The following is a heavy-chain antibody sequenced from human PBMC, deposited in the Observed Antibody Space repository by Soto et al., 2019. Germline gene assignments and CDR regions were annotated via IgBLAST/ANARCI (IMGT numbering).Heavy chain of an antibody. CDR2: INAGNGNT. Sequence: ASVKVSCKASGYTFTSYAMHWVRQAPGQRLEWMGWINAGNGNTKYSQKFQGRVTITRDTSASTAYMELSSLRSEDTAVYYCARPYCSSTSCRPAFDPWGQGTLVTVSS. V-gene: IGHV1-3*01. J-gene: IGHJ5*02. CDR1: GYTFTSYA. CDR3: ARPYCSSTSCRPAFDP. D-gene: IGHD2-2*01.